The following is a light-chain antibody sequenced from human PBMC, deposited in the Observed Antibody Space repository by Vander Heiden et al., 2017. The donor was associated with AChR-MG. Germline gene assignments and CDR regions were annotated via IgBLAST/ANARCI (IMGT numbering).Light chain of an antibody. Sequence: EIVLTQSPATLSLSPGERATLSCRASQSVTTYLAWYQQKPGQAPRLLIYDAPNRATGIPARFSGSGSGTDFTLTISSLEPADFAVYYCQQRSNWPLTFGGGTKVEIK. V-gene: IGKV3-11*01. CDR1: QSVTTY. J-gene: IGKJ4*01. CDR3: QQRSNWPLT. CDR2: DAP.